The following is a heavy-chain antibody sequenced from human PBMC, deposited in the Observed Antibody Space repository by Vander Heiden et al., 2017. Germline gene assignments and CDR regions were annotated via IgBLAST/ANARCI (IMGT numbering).Heavy chain of an antibody. J-gene: IGHJ4*02. V-gene: IGHV1-18*01. CDR1: GSTFTSYG. CDR2: ISAYNGNT. D-gene: IGHD3-22*01. CDR3: ASGNHYDSSGYYYNFDY. Sequence: QVQLVQSGAEVKKPGASVKVSCMASGSTFTSYGISWVRQAPGQGLEWMGWISAYNGNTNYAQKLQGRVTMTTDTSTSTAYMELRSLRSDDTAVYYCASGNHYDSSGYYYNFDYWGQGTLVTVSS.